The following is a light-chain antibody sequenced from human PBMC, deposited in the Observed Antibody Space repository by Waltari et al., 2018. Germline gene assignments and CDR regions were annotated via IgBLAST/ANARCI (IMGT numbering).Light chain of an antibody. J-gene: IGKJ4*01. CDR2: AAS. CDR3: QQSYETPLT. V-gene: IGKV1-39*01. Sequence: DTQMTQSPSSLSAAVGDRVTITCRASHTITTYLNWYQQKPGKAPKVLISAASTLHSGVPSRFSGSGSGTYFTLTIISLQPEDFATYYCQQSYETPLTFGGGTRVEIK. CDR1: HTITTY.